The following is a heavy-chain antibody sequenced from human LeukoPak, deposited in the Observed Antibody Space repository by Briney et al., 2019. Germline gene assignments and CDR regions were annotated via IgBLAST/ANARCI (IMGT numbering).Heavy chain of an antibody. CDR2: TYYRSKWYN. Sequence: SQTLSLTCAISGDSVSSNSAARNWIRQSPSRGLEWLGRTYYRSKWYNDYAVSVKSRITINPDTSKNQFSLQLNSVTPEDTAVYYCARESGLRGSWYGDAFDIWGQGTMVTVSS. CDR1: GDSVSSNSAA. CDR3: ARESGLRGSWYGDAFDI. D-gene: IGHD6-13*01. V-gene: IGHV6-1*01. J-gene: IGHJ3*02.